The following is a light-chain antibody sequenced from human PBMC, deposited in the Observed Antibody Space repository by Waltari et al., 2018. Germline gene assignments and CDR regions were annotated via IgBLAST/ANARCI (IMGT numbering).Light chain of an antibody. CDR2: GAS. J-gene: IGKJ1*01. Sequence: VMTQSPATLSMSPGETATLSCTASQYIVSNLAWYQQRPGQAPRLLIYGASSRATGVPARFSGSWSGTHFTLTISSLQSEDFAVYFCLQYGDRPPWTFGQGTKVEFK. CDR3: LQYGDRPPWT. CDR1: QYIVSN. V-gene: IGKV3-15*01.